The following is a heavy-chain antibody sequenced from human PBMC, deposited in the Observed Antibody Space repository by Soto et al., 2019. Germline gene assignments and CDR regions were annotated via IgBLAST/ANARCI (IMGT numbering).Heavy chain of an antibody. J-gene: IGHJ4*02. CDR1: GDSMTKYY. CDR2: IYTSGST. V-gene: IGHV4-4*07. Sequence: QVQLQESGPGLVKPSETLSLTCTVSGDSMTKYYWSWIRQPAGKGLEWIGRIYTSGSTNYNPSLKSRVNMSIDTSNNHFSLKLKSVTAADTAVYYCARTVGAAYYFDFWGQGALVTVSS. D-gene: IGHD1-26*01. CDR3: ARTVGAAYYFDF.